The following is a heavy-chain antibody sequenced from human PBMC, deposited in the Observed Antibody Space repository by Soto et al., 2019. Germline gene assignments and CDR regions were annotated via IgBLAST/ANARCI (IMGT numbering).Heavy chain of an antibody. CDR2: INHSGST. V-gene: IGHV4-34*01. CDR3: AKTAMVTKQFDY. Sequence: QVQLQQWGAGLLKPSETLSLTCAVYGGSFSGYYWSWIRQPPGKGLEWIGEINHSGSTNYNPSLKSRVTISVDTSKNQFSLKLSSVTAADTAVYYCAKTAMVTKQFDYWGQGTLVTVSS. CDR1: GGSFSGYY. D-gene: IGHD5-18*01. J-gene: IGHJ4*02.